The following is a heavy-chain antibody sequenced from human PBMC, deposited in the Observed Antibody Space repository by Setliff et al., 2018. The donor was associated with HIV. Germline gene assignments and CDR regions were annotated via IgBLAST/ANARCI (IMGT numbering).Heavy chain of an antibody. CDR3: ATRGYSYGYFDY. D-gene: IGHD5-18*01. CDR2: IIPILGIA. J-gene: IGHJ4*02. Sequence: ASVKVSCKASGGTFSSYTISWVRQALGQGLEWMGRIIPILGIANYAQKFQGRVTITADKSTSTAYMELSSLRSEDTAVYYCATRGYSYGYFDYWGQGTLVTVSS. V-gene: IGHV1-69*02. CDR1: GGTFSSYT.